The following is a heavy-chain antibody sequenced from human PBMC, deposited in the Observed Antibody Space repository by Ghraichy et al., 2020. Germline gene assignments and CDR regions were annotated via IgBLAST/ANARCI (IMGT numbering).Heavy chain of an antibody. CDR2: IYYSGST. D-gene: IGHD5-18*01. CDR3: ASQILEVTRHREFDY. V-gene: IGHV4-39*01. J-gene: IGHJ4*02. CDR1: GGSISSSSYY. Sequence: SETLSLTCTVSGGSISSSSYYWGWIRQPPGKGLEWIGSIYYSGSTYYNPSLKSRVTISVDTSKNQFSLKLSSVTAADTAVYYCASQILEVTRHREFDYWGQGTLVTVSS.